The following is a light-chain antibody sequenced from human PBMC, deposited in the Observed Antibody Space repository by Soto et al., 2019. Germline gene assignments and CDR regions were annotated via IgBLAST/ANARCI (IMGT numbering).Light chain of an antibody. V-gene: IGLV2-23*01. Sequence: QSVLTQPASVSGSPGQSITISCTGTSGDVGSYNLVSWYQQHPGKAPKLMIYEGSKRPSGASNRFSGSKSGNTASLTISGLQAEDEADYYCCSYAGSSTSRVFGTGTKVTVL. CDR1: SGDVGSYNL. CDR2: EGS. J-gene: IGLJ1*01. CDR3: CSYAGSSTSRV.